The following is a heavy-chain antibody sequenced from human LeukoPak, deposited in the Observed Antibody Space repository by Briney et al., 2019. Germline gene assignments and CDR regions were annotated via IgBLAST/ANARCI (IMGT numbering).Heavy chain of an antibody. Sequence: GSLRLSCAASGFTFSNYWMTWVRQAPGKGLEWVANIKQDGSERDYVDSAKGRFTISRDDAKNSLYLQMNSLRAEDTAVYYCARGITMANWGQGTLVTVSS. CDR3: ARGITMAN. J-gene: IGHJ4*02. CDR1: GFTFSNYW. CDR2: IKQDGSER. V-gene: IGHV3-7*04. D-gene: IGHD3-10*01.